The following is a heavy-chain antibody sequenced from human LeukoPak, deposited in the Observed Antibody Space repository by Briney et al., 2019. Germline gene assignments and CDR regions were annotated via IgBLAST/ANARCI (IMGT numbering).Heavy chain of an antibody. CDR1: GYTFTSYD. Sequence: GASVKVSCKASGYTFTSYDINWVRQATGQGLEWMGWMNPNSGNTGYAQKFQGRVTMTRNTSISTAYMELSSLRSEDTAVYYCARGPYLNYYYYYGMDVWGQGTTVTVSS. CDR2: MNPNSGNT. CDR3: ARGPYLNYYYYYGMDV. V-gene: IGHV1-8*01. D-gene: IGHD2-21*01. J-gene: IGHJ6*02.